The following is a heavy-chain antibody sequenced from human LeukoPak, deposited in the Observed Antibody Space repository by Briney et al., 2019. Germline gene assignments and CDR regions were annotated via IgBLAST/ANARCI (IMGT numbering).Heavy chain of an antibody. J-gene: IGHJ4*02. Sequence: PGGSLRLSCAASGFTFSTYAMCWVRQAPGKGLEWVSTVSGSGASTYYADSVKGRFTISRDNSKNTLYLQMNSLRAEDTAVYYCAKDDGRGSSWDFDYWGQGTLVTVSS. CDR3: AKDDGRGSSWDFDY. V-gene: IGHV3-23*01. D-gene: IGHD6-13*01. CDR2: VSGSGAST. CDR1: GFTFSTYA.